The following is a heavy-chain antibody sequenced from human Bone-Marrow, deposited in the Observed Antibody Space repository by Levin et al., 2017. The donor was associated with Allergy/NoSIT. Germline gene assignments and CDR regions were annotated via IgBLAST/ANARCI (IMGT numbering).Heavy chain of an antibody. CDR2: IGSSGGYI. CDR1: GFSFSDYY. D-gene: IGHD4-17*01. V-gene: IGHV3-11*03. Sequence: GGSLRLSCAASGFSFSDYYMSWIRQAPGKGLEWVSHIGSSGGYINYAASVKGRFTISRDNAKSSLYLQMDNLRVEDTGVYYCARSYTVTRIDYWGQGTPVTVSS. J-gene: IGHJ4*02. CDR3: ARSYTVTRIDY.